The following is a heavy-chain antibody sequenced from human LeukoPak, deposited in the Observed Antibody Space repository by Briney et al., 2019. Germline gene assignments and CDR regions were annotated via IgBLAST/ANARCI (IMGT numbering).Heavy chain of an antibody. CDR2: ISSSSSTI. J-gene: IGHJ5*02. CDR1: GFTFSDYY. CDR3: ATGANYDRAP. V-gene: IGHV3-11*04. Sequence: GGSLRLSCAASGFTFSDYYMNWVRQAPGKGLEWVSYISSSSSTIYYADSVKGRFTISRDNAKNSLYLQMNSLRAEDTAVYYCATGANYDRAPWGQGTLVTVSS. D-gene: IGHD3-10*02.